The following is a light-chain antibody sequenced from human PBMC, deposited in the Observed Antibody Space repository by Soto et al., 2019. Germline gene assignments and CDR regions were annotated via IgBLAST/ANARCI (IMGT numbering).Light chain of an antibody. J-gene: IGLJ1*01. CDR2: DVS. CDR3: QSYDRSLSGSF. Sequence: QSVLTQPPSASGSPGQSVTISCTGTSSDVGAYNFVSWFQQHPGKAPKLMIYDVSKRPSGVPDRFSGSKSDNTASLTVYGLQAEDEGDYYCQSYDRSLSGSFFGTGTKVTVL. CDR1: SSDVGAYNF. V-gene: IGLV2-8*01.